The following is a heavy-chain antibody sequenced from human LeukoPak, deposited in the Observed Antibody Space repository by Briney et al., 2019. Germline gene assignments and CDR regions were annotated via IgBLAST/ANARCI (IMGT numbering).Heavy chain of an antibody. Sequence: GGSLRLSCAASGFTFSSYAMHWVRQAPGKGLEWVSGISGSGDYTNYADSVKGRFTISRDNSKNTLHLQMNSLRAEDTAVYYCAKERRTGSGFTFDYWGQGTLVTVSS. CDR2: ISGSGDYT. CDR1: GFTFSSYA. J-gene: IGHJ4*02. V-gene: IGHV3-23*01. D-gene: IGHD3-3*01. CDR3: AKERRTGSGFTFDY.